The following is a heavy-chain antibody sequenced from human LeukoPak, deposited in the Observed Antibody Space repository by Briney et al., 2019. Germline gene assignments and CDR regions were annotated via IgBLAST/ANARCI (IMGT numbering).Heavy chain of an antibody. D-gene: IGHD6-13*01. CDR2: INHSGST. CDR3: ARVDSSSWSDPLDY. J-gene: IGHJ4*02. CDR1: GGSFSGYY. Sequence: PSETLSLTCAVYGGSFSGYYWSWIRQPPGKGLEWIGEINHSGSTNYNPSLKSRVTISVDTSKNQFSLKLSSVTAADTAVYYCARVDSSSWSDPLDYWGQGTLVTVSS. V-gene: IGHV4-34*01.